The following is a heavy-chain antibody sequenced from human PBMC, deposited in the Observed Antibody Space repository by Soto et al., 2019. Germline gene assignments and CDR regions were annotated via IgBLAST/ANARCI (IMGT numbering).Heavy chain of an antibody. J-gene: IGHJ4*02. Sequence: GGSLRLSCAASGFTFSSYWMSWVRQAPGKGLEWVANIKQDGSEKYYVDSVKGRFTISRDNAKNSLYLQMNSLRAEDTAVYYCAREQYSSSWASWFDYWGQGTLVNVSS. CDR2: IKQDGSEK. V-gene: IGHV3-7*01. CDR1: GFTFSSYW. D-gene: IGHD6-13*01. CDR3: AREQYSSSWASWFDY.